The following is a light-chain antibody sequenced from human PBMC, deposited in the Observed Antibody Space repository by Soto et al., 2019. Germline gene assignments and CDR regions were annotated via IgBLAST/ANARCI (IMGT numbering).Light chain of an antibody. J-gene: IGKJ2*01. V-gene: IGKV1-39*01. CDR3: QQGSSQPYT. Sequence: DIQVTQSPSSLSASVGDTVTISCRTSQTINTYLNWYQQQPGRAPKLLIFAASTLLSAVPSRFTGSGSGTDFTLTITGLQPEDFATYFCQQGSSQPYTFGPGTQL. CDR1: QTINTY. CDR2: AAS.